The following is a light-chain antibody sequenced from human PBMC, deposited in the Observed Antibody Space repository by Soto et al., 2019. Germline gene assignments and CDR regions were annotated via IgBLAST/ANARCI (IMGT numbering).Light chain of an antibody. CDR3: QQLNSYPLT. V-gene: IGKV1-9*01. Sequence: DIQLTQAPSFLSASVGDRVTISCRASQGISRYLAWYQQKPGKAPALLIYGSSTLQSGVPSRFSGSGSGTEFTLTIDSLQPEDFATYFCQQLNSYPLTFGPGTKVDIK. J-gene: IGKJ3*01. CDR2: GSS. CDR1: QGISRY.